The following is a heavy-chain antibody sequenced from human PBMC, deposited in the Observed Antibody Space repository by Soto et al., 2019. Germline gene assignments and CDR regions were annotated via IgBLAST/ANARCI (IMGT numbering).Heavy chain of an antibody. D-gene: IGHD3-9*01. CDR1: GFTFTSSA. CDR2: IVVGSGNT. J-gene: IGHJ4*02. V-gene: IGHV1-58*02. Sequence: SVKVSCKASGFTFTSSAMQWVRQARGQRLEWIGWIVVGSGNTNYAQKFQERVTITRDMSTSTAYMELSSLRSEDTAVYYCAADYYYDILTGYYPSPRYWGQGTLVTVSS. CDR3: AADYYYDILTGYYPSPRY.